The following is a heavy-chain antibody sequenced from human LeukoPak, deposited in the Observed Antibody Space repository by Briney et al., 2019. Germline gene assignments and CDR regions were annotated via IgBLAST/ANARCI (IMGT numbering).Heavy chain of an antibody. CDR3: AKDDESGNYYYYYMDV. Sequence: TGGSLRLSCAASGFTFSSYAMSWVRQAPGKGLEWVSAISGSGGSTYYADSVKGRFTISRDNSKNTLYLQMNSLRAEDTAVYYCAKDDESGNYYYYYMDVWGKGTTVTVSS. CDR2: ISGSGGST. CDR1: GFTFSSYA. V-gene: IGHV3-23*01. J-gene: IGHJ6*03.